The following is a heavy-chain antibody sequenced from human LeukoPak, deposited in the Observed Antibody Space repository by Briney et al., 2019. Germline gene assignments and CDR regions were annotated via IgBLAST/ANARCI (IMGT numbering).Heavy chain of an antibody. J-gene: IGHJ4*02. D-gene: IGHD3-10*01. CDR2: IVVGSGNT. Sequence: GTSVKVSCKASGFTFTSSAMQWVRQARGQRLEWIGWIVVGSGNTNYAQKFQERVTITRDMSTSTAYMELSSLRSEDTALYYCTKEPYGSGRTNLFDYWGQGTLVTVSS. CDR3: TKEPYGSGRTNLFDY. V-gene: IGHV1-58*02. CDR1: GFTFTSSA.